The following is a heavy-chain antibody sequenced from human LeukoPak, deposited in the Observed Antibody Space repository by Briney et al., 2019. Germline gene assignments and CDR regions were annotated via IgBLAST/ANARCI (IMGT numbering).Heavy chain of an antibody. D-gene: IGHD6-19*01. CDR1: GGTFSSYA. Sequence: SVKVSCKASGGTFSSYAISWVRQAPGQGLEWMGGIIPIFGTANYAQKFQGRVTITADESTSTAYMELSSLRSEDTAVYYCARDWGIEGRDIPVAGRSDYYFGLDVWGPGTTVTVSS. CDR3: ARDWGIEGRDIPVAGRSDYYFGLDV. CDR2: IIPIFGTA. J-gene: IGHJ6*02. V-gene: IGHV1-69*13.